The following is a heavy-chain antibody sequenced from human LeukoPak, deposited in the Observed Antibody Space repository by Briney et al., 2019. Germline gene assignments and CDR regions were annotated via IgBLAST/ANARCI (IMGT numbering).Heavy chain of an antibody. CDR2: ISYSGST. CDR1: GGSISSHY. CDR3: ARDDYGDYFDY. D-gene: IGHD4-17*01. Sequence: ASETLSLTCTVSGGSISSHYWSWIRQPPGKGLEWIGYISYSGSTNYNPSLKSRVNISVDTSKNQFSLKLSSVTAADTAVYHCARDDYGDYFDYWGQGTLVTVSS. J-gene: IGHJ4*02. V-gene: IGHV4-59*08.